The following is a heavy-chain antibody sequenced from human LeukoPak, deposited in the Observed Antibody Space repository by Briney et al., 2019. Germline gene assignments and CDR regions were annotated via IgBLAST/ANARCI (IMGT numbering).Heavy chain of an antibody. CDR3: ARDYIAAYI. Sequence: GGSLRLSCAAFGFTFSDYYMSWIRQAPGKGLEWVSYISSSGDTTYYADSVKGRFTISRDNAKNSLYLQMNSLSAEDTAVYYCARDYIAAYIWGQGTMVTVSS. CDR1: GFTFSDYY. J-gene: IGHJ3*02. D-gene: IGHD6-25*01. CDR2: ISSSGDTT. V-gene: IGHV3-11*01.